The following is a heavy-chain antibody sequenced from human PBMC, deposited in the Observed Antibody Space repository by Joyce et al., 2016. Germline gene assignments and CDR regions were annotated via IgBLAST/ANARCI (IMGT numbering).Heavy chain of an antibody. J-gene: IGHJ3*02. CDR1: GFTFSTYG. Sequence: QVQLVESGGGVVQPGRSLRLSCAASGFTFSTYGMHWVRQAPGKGLEWVAVISYDGSNKYYADSVKGRFTISRDNSKNTLYLQMNSLRVEDTAVYYCAKVKVGYSSGWYPDAFDIWGQGTMVTVSS. CDR3: AKVKVGYSSGWYPDAFDI. CDR2: ISYDGSNK. D-gene: IGHD6-19*01. V-gene: IGHV3-30*18.